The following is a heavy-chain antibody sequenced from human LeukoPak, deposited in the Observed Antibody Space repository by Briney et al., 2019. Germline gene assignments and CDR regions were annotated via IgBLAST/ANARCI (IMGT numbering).Heavy chain of an antibody. CDR1: GYTFTGYY. D-gene: IGHD4/OR15-4a*01. Sequence: GASVKVSCKASGYTFTGYYMRWVRQAPGQGLEWMGWINPNSGGTNYAQKFQGRVTMTRDTSISTAYMELSRLRSDDTAVYYCARASTNFYDWFDPWGQGTLVTVSS. J-gene: IGHJ5*02. V-gene: IGHV1-2*02. CDR3: ARASTNFYDWFDP. CDR2: INPNSGGT.